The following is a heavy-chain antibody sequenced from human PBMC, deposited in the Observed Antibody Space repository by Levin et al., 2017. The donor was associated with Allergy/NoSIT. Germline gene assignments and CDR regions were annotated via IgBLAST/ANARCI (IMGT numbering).Heavy chain of an antibody. V-gene: IGHV5-51*01. CDR2: IYPGDSDT. Sequence: GASVKVSCKGSGYSFTSYWIGWVRQMPGKSLEWMGIIYPGDSDTRYSPSFQGQVTISADKSISTAYLQWSSLKASDTAMYYCARSDIVATSYYFDYWGQGTLVTVSS. D-gene: IGHD5-12*01. CDR3: ARSDIVATSYYFDY. J-gene: IGHJ4*02. CDR1: GYSFTSYW.